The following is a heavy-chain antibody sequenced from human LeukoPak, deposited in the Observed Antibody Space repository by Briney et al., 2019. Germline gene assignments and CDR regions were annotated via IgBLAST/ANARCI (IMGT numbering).Heavy chain of an antibody. D-gene: IGHD2/OR15-2a*01. J-gene: IGHJ4*02. CDR1: GFIFSTYG. V-gene: IGHV3-30*02. CDR2: IRYDGSNK. CDR3: AEDQYYQQYYFDY. Sequence: GGSLRLSCAASGFIFSTYGMHWVRQAPGKGLEWVAFIRYDGSNKYYADSVKGRFTISRDNSKNTLYLQMNSLRAEDTAVYYCAEDQYYQQYYFDYWGQGTLVTVSS.